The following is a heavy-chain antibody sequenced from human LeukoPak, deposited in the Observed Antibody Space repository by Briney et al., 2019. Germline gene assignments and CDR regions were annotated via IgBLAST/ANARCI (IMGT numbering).Heavy chain of an antibody. D-gene: IGHD2/OR15-2a*01. J-gene: IGHJ5*02. CDR3: ARVGLNRLTWFDP. CDR1: GGSISSGSYY. V-gene: IGHV4-39*07. CDR2: IYYSGST. Sequence: NSSETLSLTCTVSGGSISSGSYYWGWIRQPPGKELEWIGSIYYSGSTYYNPSLKSRVTISVDTSKNQFSLKLSSVTAADTAVYYCARVGLNRLTWFDPWGQGTLVTVSS.